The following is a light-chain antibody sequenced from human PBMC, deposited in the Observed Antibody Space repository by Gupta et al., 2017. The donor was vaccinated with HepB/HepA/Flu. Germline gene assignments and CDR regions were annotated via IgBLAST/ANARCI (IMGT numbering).Light chain of an antibody. CDR2: DAS. Sequence: DIVLTQSPGTLSLSPGERATLSCRTSQTVNNNYLAWYQQKPGQAPRLLIYDASNRAAGIPDRFSGSGSGTDFTLTINRLEPEDFALYYCQQYATSPETFGQGTKVEIK. CDR3: QQYATSPET. CDR1: QTVNNNY. J-gene: IGKJ1*01. V-gene: IGKV3-20*01.